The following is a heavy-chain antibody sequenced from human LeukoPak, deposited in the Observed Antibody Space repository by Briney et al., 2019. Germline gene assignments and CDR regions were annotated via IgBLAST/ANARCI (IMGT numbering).Heavy chain of an antibody. CDR3: AKDRRGYSGYGYDYYGLDV. CDR2: ISPSGAKT. D-gene: IGHD5-12*01. J-gene: IGHJ6*02. V-gene: IGHV3-23*01. Sequence: GGSLRLSCAAYGLTLSFYAMTWVRQAPGRGLEWVSGISPSGAKTLYADSVKGRFTVSRDNSKNTLYLQMNSLRVEDTAVYYCAKDRRGYSGYGYDYYGLDVWGRGSTVTVSS. CDR1: GLTLSFYA.